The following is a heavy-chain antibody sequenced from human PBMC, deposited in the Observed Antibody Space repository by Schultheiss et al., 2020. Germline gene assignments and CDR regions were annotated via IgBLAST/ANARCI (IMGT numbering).Heavy chain of an antibody. Sequence: SETLSLTCAVYGGSFSGYYWSWIRQPPGKGLEWIGEIYHSGSTNYNPSLKSRVTISVDKSKNQFSLKLSSVTAADTAVYYCARDYRFHAYYYYYMDVWGKGTTVTVSS. J-gene: IGHJ6*03. CDR1: GGSFSGYY. V-gene: IGHV4-34*01. CDR2: IYHSGST. D-gene: IGHD3-16*02. CDR3: ARDYRFHAYYYYYMDV.